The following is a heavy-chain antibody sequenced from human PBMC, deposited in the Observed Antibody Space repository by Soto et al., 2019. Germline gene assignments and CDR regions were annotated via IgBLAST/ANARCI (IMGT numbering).Heavy chain of an antibody. J-gene: IGHJ5*02. CDR2: ISDDGSNK. D-gene: IGHD2-21*01. V-gene: IGHV3-30-3*01. CDR3: ARVCGGDGCLGHDQ. Sequence: PGGSLRLSCAASGFTFSNYALHWVRQAPGKGLEWVAVISDDGSNKYYADSVKGRFTISRDNSKNTLYLQMNSLRAEDTAVYYCARVCGGDGCLGHDQWGQGTLVTVSS. CDR1: GFTFSNYA.